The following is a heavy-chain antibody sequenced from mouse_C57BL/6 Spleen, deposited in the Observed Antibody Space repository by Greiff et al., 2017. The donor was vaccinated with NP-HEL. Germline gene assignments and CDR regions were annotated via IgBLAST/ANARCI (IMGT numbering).Heavy chain of an antibody. J-gene: IGHJ3*01. D-gene: IGHD1-1*01. CDR1: GFTFSDYY. V-gene: IGHV5-16*01. CDR3: ARGTSGSSYGFAY. Sequence: EVMLVESEGGLVQPGSSMKLSCTASGFTFSDYYMAWVRQVPEKGLEWVANINYDGSSTYYLDSLKSRFIISRDNAKNILYLQMSSLKSEDTATYYCARGTSGSSYGFAYWGQGTLVTVSA. CDR2: INYDGSST.